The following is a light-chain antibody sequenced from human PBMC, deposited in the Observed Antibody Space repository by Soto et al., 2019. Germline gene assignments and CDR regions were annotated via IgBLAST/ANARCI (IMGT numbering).Light chain of an antibody. Sequence: DIQMTQSPSPLSASVGDTVPIPCRASQSVSDSLAWYQVKPGEAPKLLIFDVSNLETGVPSRFSGSGSGTEFSLTIRGLQPDDFATYYCQQYDYSRTFGQGTKVDIK. V-gene: IGKV1-5*01. CDR2: DVS. J-gene: IGKJ1*01. CDR1: QSVSDS. CDR3: QQYDYSRT.